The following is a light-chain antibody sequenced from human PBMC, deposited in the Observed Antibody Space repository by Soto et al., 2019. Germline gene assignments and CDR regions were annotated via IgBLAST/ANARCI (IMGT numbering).Light chain of an antibody. CDR3: QHFKSFPST. CDR2: ESS. J-gene: IGKJ5*01. V-gene: IGKV1-9*01. Sequence: DIQLTQSPSSLSASVGVWVTVISRASQGISTLLAWYQQKPGKAPKVLIYESSLLQSGVPSRFSGSGSGTDFTLTISSLQPEEFATYYCQHFKSFPSTCGQGTRLEIK. CDR1: QGISTL.